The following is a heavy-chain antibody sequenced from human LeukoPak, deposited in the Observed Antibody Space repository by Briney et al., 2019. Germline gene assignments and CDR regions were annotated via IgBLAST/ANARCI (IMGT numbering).Heavy chain of an antibody. J-gene: IGHJ4*02. D-gene: IGHD5-12*01. CDR3: ARRKRATILRPFDY. CDR2: INHRGST. CDR1: GGSFSGYY. Sequence: KPSETLSLTCAVYGGSFSGYYWSWIRQPPGKGLEWIGEINHRGSTNYNPSLKSRDTISVDTSKNQFSLKLSSVTAADTAVYYCARRKRATILRPFDYWGQGTLVTVSS. V-gene: IGHV4-34*01.